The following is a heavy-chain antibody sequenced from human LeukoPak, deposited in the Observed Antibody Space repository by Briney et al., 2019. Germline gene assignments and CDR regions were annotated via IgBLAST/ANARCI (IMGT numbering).Heavy chain of an antibody. Sequence: PGGSLRLSCAASGFFFSNYDMNWVRQAPGKGLEWVSGLSSSGGSTFYADSVKGRFTISRDNSKNTVYLQMNSLRGEDTAIYYCARGVTVTTDFWGQGTLVTVSS. CDR1: GFFFSNYD. CDR2: LSSSGGST. J-gene: IGHJ4*02. D-gene: IGHD4-17*01. V-gene: IGHV3-23*01. CDR3: ARGVTVTTDF.